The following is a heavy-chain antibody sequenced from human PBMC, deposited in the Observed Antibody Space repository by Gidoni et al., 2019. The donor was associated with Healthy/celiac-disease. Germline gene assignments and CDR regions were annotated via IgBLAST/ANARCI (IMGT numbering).Heavy chain of an antibody. D-gene: IGHD6-13*01. CDR3: AKDLWPRIAAAAEPRGDFDY. CDR1: GFPLSSYG. V-gene: IGHV3-30*18. CDR2: ISYDGSNK. J-gene: IGHJ4*02. Sequence: QVQLVASGGGVVQPGRSLRPSCAASGFPLSSYGMPWVRQVPGKGLEWVAVISYDGSNKYYADSVKGRFTISRDNSKNTLYLQMNSLRAEDTAVYYCAKDLWPRIAAAAEPRGDFDYWGQGTLVTVSS.